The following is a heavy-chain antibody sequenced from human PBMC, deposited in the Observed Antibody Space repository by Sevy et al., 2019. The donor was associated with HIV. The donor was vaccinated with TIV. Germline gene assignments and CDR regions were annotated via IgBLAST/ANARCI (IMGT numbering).Heavy chain of an antibody. CDR2: VSIGGGNI. D-gene: IGHD3-22*01. Sequence: GGSLRLSCAASGLTFRTSAMNWVRQAPGKGLEWVSAVSIGGGNIYYADSVKGRFTISRDNSKNTLYLQMNSLRVEDPAVYYCAIGMENYDSSGYYSYFKSWGQGTLVTVSS. CDR3: AIGMENYDSSGYYSYFKS. J-gene: IGHJ4*02. V-gene: IGHV3-23*01. CDR1: GLTFRTSA.